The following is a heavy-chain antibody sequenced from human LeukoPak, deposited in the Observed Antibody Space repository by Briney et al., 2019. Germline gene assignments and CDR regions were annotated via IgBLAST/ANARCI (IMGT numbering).Heavy chain of an antibody. CDR3: ARNNYYDSSGYQYDAFDI. Sequence: GGSLRLSCAASGFTFSSYAMSWVRQAPGKGLEWVAHIKQDRSEKYYVDSVKGRFTISRDNAKNSLYLQMNSLRAEDTAVYYCARNNYYDSSGYQYDAFDIWGQGTMVTVSS. J-gene: IGHJ3*02. V-gene: IGHV3-7*01. D-gene: IGHD3-22*01. CDR1: GFTFSSYA. CDR2: IKQDRSEK.